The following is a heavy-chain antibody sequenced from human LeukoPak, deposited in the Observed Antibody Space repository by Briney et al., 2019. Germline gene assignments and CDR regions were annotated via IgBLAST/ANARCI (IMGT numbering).Heavy chain of an antibody. CDR2: INHSGST. D-gene: IGHD6-13*01. CDR1: GGSFTGLY. J-gene: IGHJ1*01. CDR3: MVAAAALGSQH. Sequence: SETLSLTCAVNGGSFTGLYWNWIRQPPGKGLEWIGEINHSGSTSYNPSLKSRATISVETSRNQFSLKLSSITSADTAVYYFMVAAAALGSQHWGQGTLVTVSS. V-gene: IGHV4-34*01.